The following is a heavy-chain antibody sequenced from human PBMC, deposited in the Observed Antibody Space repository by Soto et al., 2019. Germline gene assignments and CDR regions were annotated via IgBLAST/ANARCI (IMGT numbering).Heavy chain of an antibody. Sequence: QVQLVQSGAEEKKPGASVKVSCKASGYTFTSYAMHWVRQAPGQRLEWMGWINAGNGNTKYSQKFQVRVTITRATSASTAYMELSSLRSAATAVYYCARGIAPYYFDYWRQGTLVTVSS. CDR3: ARGIAPYYFDY. CDR2: INAGNGNT. D-gene: IGHD6-13*01. CDR1: GYTFTSYA. V-gene: IGHV1-3*05. J-gene: IGHJ4*02.